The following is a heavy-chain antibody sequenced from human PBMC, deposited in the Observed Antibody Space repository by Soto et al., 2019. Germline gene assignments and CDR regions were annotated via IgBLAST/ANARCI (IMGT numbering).Heavy chain of an antibody. Sequence: PSETLSLTCTVSGGSISSYYWSWIRQPPGKGLEWIGYIYYSWSTNYNPSLKSRVTISVDTSKNQFSLKLSSVTAADTAVYYCARDGNYYGSGSRRIAYYYYYMDVWGKGTTVTVSS. V-gene: IGHV4-59*01. CDR2: IYYSWST. CDR3: ARDGNYYGSGSRRIAYYYYYMDV. J-gene: IGHJ6*03. CDR1: GGSISSYY. D-gene: IGHD3-10*01.